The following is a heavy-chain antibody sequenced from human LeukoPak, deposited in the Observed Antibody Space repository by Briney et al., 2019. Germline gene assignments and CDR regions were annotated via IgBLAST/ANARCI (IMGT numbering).Heavy chain of an antibody. V-gene: IGHV3-23*01. Sequence: GGSLRLSCAASGFTFSSYAMSWARQAPGKGLEWVSAISASGGSTYYADSVKGRFTISRDNSKNTLYLQMNSLRAEDTAVYYCAKDIVRDGLHPDYWGQGTLVTVSS. J-gene: IGHJ4*02. D-gene: IGHD3-16*02. CDR3: AKDIVRDGLHPDY. CDR2: ISASGGST. CDR1: GFTFSSYA.